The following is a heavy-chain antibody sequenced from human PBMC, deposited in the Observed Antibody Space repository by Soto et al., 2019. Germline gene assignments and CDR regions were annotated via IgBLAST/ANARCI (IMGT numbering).Heavy chain of an antibody. V-gene: IGHV3-23*01. D-gene: IGHD5-12*01. CDR1: GFTFSSYA. CDR3: AEAISGYIAPPEH. CDR2: ISGSDGST. Sequence: GGSLRLSCAASGFTFSSYAMNWVRQAPGKGLEWVSVISGSDGSTYYADSVKGRFTISRDNSKNTLYVEMNRLRAEDTAVYYCAEAISGYIAPPEHRGQGTRVTVSS. J-gene: IGHJ4*02.